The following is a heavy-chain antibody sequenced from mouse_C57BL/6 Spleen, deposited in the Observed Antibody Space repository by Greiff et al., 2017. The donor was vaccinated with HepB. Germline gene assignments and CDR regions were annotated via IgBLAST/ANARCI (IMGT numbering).Heavy chain of an antibody. Sequence: VKLMESGAELVKPGASVKMSCKASGYTFTSYWITWVKQRPGQGLEWIGDIYPGSGSTNYNEKFKSKATLTVDTSSSTAYMQLSSLTSEDSAVYYCARLGYGPPFDYWGQGTTLTVSS. CDR3: ARLGYGPPFDY. CDR1: GYTFTSYW. J-gene: IGHJ2*01. V-gene: IGHV1-55*01. CDR2: IYPGSGST. D-gene: IGHD1-2*01.